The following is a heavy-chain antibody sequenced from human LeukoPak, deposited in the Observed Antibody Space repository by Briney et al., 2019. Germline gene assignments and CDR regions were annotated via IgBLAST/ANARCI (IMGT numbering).Heavy chain of an antibody. Sequence: GGSLRLSCAASGFTFSNAWMSWVRQAPGKGLEWVGRIKSKTDGGTTDYAARVKGRFTISRDDSKNTLYLQMNSLKTEDTAVYYCTTMIVLMVYAHHDAFDIWGQGTMVTVSS. CDR1: GFTFSNAW. V-gene: IGHV3-15*01. J-gene: IGHJ3*02. D-gene: IGHD2-8*01. CDR3: TTMIVLMVYAHHDAFDI. CDR2: IKSKTDGGTT.